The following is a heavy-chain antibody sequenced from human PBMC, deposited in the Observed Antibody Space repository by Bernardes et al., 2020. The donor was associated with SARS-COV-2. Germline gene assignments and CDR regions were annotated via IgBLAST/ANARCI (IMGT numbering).Heavy chain of an antibody. CDR1: GFTFSSYG. V-gene: IGHV3-33*01. CDR3: ARDLLSYYGMDV. J-gene: IGHJ6*02. Sequence: GGSLRLSCAASGFTFSSYGMHWVRQAPGKGLEWVAVIWYDGSNKYYADSVKGRFTISTDNSKNTLYLQMNSLRAEDTAVYYCARDLLSYYGMDVWGQGTTVTVSS. CDR2: IWYDGSNK.